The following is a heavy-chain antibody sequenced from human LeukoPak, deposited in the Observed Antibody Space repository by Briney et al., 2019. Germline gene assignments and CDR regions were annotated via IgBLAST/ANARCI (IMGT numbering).Heavy chain of an antibody. CDR1: GGTFSSYA. CDR2: IIPIFGTA. D-gene: IGHD2-2*02. J-gene: IGHJ3*02. Sequence: SVKVSCKASGGTFSSYAISWVRQAPRQGLEWMGGIIPIFGTANYAQKFQGRVTITADESTSTAYMELSSLRSEDTAVYYCARALVVPAAILDIWGQGTMVTVSS. V-gene: IGHV1-69*01. CDR3: ARALVVPAAILDI.